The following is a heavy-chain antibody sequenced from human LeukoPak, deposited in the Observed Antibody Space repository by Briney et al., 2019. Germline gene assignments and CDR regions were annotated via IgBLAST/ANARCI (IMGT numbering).Heavy chain of an antibody. CDR1: GLTFSSYA. CDR2: ISGSGGST. CDR3: AREGNYYDMDV. Sequence: GGSLRLSCAASGLTFSSYAMSWVRQAPGKGLEWVSAISGSGGSTYYAGSVKGRFTISRDNSKNTLYLQMNRLRAEDTAVYYCAREGNYYDMDVWGQGTTVTVSS. J-gene: IGHJ6*02. V-gene: IGHV3-23*01.